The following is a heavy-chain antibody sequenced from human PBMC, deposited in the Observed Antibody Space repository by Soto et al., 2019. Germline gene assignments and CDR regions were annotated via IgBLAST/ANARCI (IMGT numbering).Heavy chain of an antibody. CDR2: ISGSGAGT. V-gene: IGHV3-23*01. CDR3: AKGSDFGGNFVGLFDC. D-gene: IGHD2-21*02. Sequence: EVQLLESGGGLVQPGGSLRLSCAASGFVFTHYALNWVRQAPGKGLEWVSAISGSGAGTYYGDSVKGRFTISRDNSKNTLYLQMSSLRAEDTAMYYCAKGSDFGGNFVGLFDCWGQGTLVTVSS. J-gene: IGHJ4*02. CDR1: GFVFTHYA.